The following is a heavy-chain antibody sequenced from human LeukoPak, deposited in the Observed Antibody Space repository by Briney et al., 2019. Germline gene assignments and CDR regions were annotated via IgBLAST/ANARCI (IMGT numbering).Heavy chain of an antibody. CDR1: GFTFCSYE. D-gene: IGHD3-10*01. CDR3: ARVIRSSGDYGSGFHY. J-gene: IGHJ4*02. V-gene: IGHV3-48*03. Sequence: PGVSLRLSCAASGFTFCSYEMIWLRHAPGKGLEWVSYISSSGSTIYYADPVKGRFTISRDNAKNSLYLQMNSLRSDDTALYYCARVIRSSGDYGSGFHYWGQGTLVTVSS. CDR2: ISSSGSTI.